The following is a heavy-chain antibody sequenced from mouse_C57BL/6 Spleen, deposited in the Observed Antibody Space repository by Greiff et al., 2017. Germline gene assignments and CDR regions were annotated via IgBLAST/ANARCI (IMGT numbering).Heavy chain of an antibody. CDR2: IYPGSGNT. CDR3: ARVIVYYCGSGVCYFDV. V-gene: IGHV1-76*01. Sequence: VQLQQSGAELVRPGASVKLSCKASGYTFTDYYINWVKQRPGQGLEWIASIYPGSGNTYYNEKFKGKATLTAEKSSSTAYMQLSSLTSEDSAVYLCARVIVYYCGSGVCYFDVWGTGTTVTVSS. D-gene: IGHD1-1*01. CDR1: GYTFTDYY. J-gene: IGHJ1*03.